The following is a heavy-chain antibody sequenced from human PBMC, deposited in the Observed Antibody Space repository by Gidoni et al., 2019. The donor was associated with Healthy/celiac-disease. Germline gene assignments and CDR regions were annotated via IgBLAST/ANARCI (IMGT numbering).Heavy chain of an antibody. CDR2: INHSGSP. J-gene: IGHJ4*02. CDR3: AREKYSSVVTRTFDY. D-gene: IGHD2-21*02. CDR1: GGSYSGYY. V-gene: IGHV4-34*01. Sequence: QVQLQQWGAGLLKPSETLSLTCAVEGGSYSGYYWSWIRQPPGKGLEWVGEINHSGSPNYNPSLKSRVTISVDTSKNQFSLKLSSVTAADTAVYYCAREKYSSVVTRTFDYWGQGTLVTVSS.